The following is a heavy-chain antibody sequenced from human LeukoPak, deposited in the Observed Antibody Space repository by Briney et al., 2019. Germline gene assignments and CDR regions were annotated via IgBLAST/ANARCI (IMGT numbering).Heavy chain of an antibody. CDR2: IYYSGST. Sequence: TLSLTCTVXXGSISSGGYYWSWIRQHPGTGLEWIGYIYYSGSTYYNPSLKSRVTISVDTSKNQFSLKLSSVTAADTAVYYCARDYCSSTSCYGMDVWGQGTTVTVSS. CDR1: XGSISSGGYY. V-gene: IGHV4-31*03. D-gene: IGHD2-2*01. CDR3: ARDYCSSTSCYGMDV. J-gene: IGHJ6*02.